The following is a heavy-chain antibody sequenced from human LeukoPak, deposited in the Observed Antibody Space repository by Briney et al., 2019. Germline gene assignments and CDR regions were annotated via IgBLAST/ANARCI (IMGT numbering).Heavy chain of an antibody. CDR1: GASFSDYF. J-gene: IGHJ6*02. CDR3: ARRGPGYCSTTSCNYHYYGMDV. CDR2: INHSGST. D-gene: IGHD2-2*01. V-gene: IGHV4-34*01. Sequence: SETLSLTCSVHGASFSDYFWSWIRQPPGKGLEWVGEINHSGSTYYNPSVKGRVTISIDTSKNQFSLKLTSVTAADTAVYYCARRGPGYCSTTSCNYHYYGMDVWGQGTTVTVSS.